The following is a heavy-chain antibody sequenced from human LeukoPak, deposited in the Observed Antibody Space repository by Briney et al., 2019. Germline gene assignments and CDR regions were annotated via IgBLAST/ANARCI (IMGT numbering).Heavy chain of an antibody. Sequence: ASVKVSCKTSGYTFNDYYVHWVRQAPGQGLEWMGWINPNSGRTNYAPKFQGRVTLTTDTSIRTAFMELSGLISGDTALYYCARDSSDVLTGYYHFWGQGTLVTVSS. V-gene: IGHV1-2*02. D-gene: IGHD3-9*01. CDR2: INPNSGRT. CDR3: ARDSSDVLTGYYHF. CDR1: GYTFNDYY. J-gene: IGHJ4*02.